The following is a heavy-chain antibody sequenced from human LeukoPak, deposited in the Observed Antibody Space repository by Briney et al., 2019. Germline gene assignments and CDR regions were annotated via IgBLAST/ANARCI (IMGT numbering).Heavy chain of an antibody. Sequence: PGGSLRLSCAASGFTFTRYWMHWVRQAPGKGLVWVSRINSDGRSTSYAASVKGRFIISRDNAKNTLYLQMNSLRVEDTAVYYCARAQWLADDAFDIWGQGTMVTVSS. CDR1: GFTFTRYW. CDR3: ARAQWLADDAFDI. CDR2: INSDGRST. J-gene: IGHJ3*02. V-gene: IGHV3-74*01. D-gene: IGHD6-19*01.